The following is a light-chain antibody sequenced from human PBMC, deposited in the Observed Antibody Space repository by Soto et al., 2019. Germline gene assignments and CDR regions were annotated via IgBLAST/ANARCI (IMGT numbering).Light chain of an antibody. CDR1: QSVLYSSNNKNY. CDR2: WAS. CDR3: QQYYSTPQT. Sequence: DIVMTQSPDSLAVSLGERATINCKSSQSVLYSSNNKNYLAWYQQKPGQPPKLLIYWASTRESGVPDRFSGSGSGTDFTLTNSSLQAEDVAVYYCQQYYSTPQTFGQGTKVQI. V-gene: IGKV4-1*01. J-gene: IGKJ1*01.